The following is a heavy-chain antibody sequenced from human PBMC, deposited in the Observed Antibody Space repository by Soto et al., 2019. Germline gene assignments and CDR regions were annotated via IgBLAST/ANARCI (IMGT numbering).Heavy chain of an antibody. V-gene: IGHV3-30*18. CDR2: ISYDGSNK. J-gene: IGHJ4*02. Sequence: QVQLVESGGGVVQPGRSLRLSCAASGFTFSSYGMHWVRQAPGKGLEWVAVISYDGSNKYYADSVKGRFTISRDNSKNTLYLQMNSLRAEDTAEYYCAKDGGGGQHIAAAGTYVWYYFDYWGQGTLVTVSS. D-gene: IGHD6-13*01. CDR3: AKDGGGGQHIAAAGTYVWYYFDY. CDR1: GFTFSSYG.